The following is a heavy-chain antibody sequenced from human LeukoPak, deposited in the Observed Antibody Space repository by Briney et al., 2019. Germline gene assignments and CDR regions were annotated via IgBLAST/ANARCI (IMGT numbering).Heavy chain of an antibody. J-gene: IGHJ6*03. CDR1: AGTFSSYA. CDR3: ATGRSYGYGHNYYYYYYYMDV. CDR2: IIPIFGTA. Sequence: ASVKVSCKAPAGTFSSYAISWVRQAPGQGLEWMGGIIPIFGTANYARKFQGRVTITTDESTSTAYMELSSLRSEDTAAYYCATGRSYGYGHNYYYYYYYMDVWGKGTTVTVSS. D-gene: IGHD5-18*01. V-gene: IGHV1-69*05.